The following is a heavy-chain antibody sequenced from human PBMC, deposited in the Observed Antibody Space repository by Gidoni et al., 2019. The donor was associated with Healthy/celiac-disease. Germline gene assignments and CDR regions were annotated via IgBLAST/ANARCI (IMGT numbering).Heavy chain of an antibody. V-gene: IGHV4-34*01. CDR1: GGSFSGYY. D-gene: IGHD4-17*01. CDR2: INHSGST. CDR3: ARGLDVVNGRLTMTTVTPGYYFDY. Sequence: QVQLQQWGAGLLKPSETLSLTCAVYGGSFSGYYWSRIRPPPGKGLEWIGEINHSGSTNYNPSLKSRVTISVDTSKNQFSLKLSSVTAADTAVYYCARGLDVVNGRLTMTTVTPGYYFDYWGQGTLVTVSS. J-gene: IGHJ4*02.